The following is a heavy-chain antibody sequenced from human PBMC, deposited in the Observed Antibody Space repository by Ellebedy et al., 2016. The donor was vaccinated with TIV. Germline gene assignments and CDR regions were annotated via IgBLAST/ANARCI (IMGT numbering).Heavy chain of an antibody. CDR2: IYSGGST. J-gene: IGHJ4*02. V-gene: IGHV3-53*01. D-gene: IGHD5-18*01. CDR3: ARLGYSYGDYYFDY. Sequence: GESLKISCAASGFTVSSNYMSWVRQAPGKGLEWVSVIYSGGSTYYADSVKGRFTISRDNSKNTLYLQMNSLRAEDTAVYYCARLGYSYGDYYFDYWGQGTLVTVSS. CDR1: GFTVSSNY.